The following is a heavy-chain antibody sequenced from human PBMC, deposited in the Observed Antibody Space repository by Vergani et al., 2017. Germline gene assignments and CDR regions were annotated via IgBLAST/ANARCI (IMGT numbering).Heavy chain of an antibody. Sequence: QVQLVESGGGVVQPGKSLRLSCAASGFTFSSFGMHWFRQAPGKGLEWVAVISYDGSDKYSADSVKGRFTLSRDNSKNTLYLQMNSLRAEDTAVYYCAKDPIYYGSSYFYYMDVWGKGTTVTVSS. CDR2: ISYDGSDK. J-gene: IGHJ6*03. D-gene: IGHD3-10*01. CDR3: AKDPIYYGSSYFYYMDV. V-gene: IGHV3-30*18. CDR1: GFTFSSFG.